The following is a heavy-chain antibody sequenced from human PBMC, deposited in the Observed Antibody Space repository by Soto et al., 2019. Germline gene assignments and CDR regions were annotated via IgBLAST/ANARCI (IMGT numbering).Heavy chain of an antibody. CDR1: GGSIRSSSDY. J-gene: IGHJ6*02. Sequence: PSETLSLTCTVSGGSIRSSSDYWGWIRQPPGKGLEWIGNVYYGGSTYYNPSLKSRVTISVETSKSQFSLKLSSVTAADTAVYYCAGGDYYHSSGYYFYYYTMDVWGQGTTVTVSS. CDR2: VYYGGST. V-gene: IGHV4-39*01. D-gene: IGHD3-22*01. CDR3: AGGDYYHSSGYYFYYYTMDV.